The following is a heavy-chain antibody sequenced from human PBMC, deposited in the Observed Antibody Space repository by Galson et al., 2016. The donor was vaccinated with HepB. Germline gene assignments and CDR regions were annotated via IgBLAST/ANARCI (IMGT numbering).Heavy chain of an antibody. D-gene: IGHD6-19*01. CDR1: GDSVSSHSAA. CDR2: AYYRSMWFN. J-gene: IGHJ4*02. Sequence: CAISGDSVSSHSAAWNWVRQSPSRGLEWLGRAYYRSMWFNDYAVSVKSRMTITPDTSKNHFSLQLNSVTPEDTAVYYCARGRDSAVAGTILDYWGLGILVTVSS. V-gene: IGHV6-1*01. CDR3: ARGRDSAVAGTILDY.